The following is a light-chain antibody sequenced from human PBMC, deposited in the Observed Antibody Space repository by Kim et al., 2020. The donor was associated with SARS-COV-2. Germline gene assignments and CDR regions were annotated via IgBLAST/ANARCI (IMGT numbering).Light chain of an antibody. V-gene: IGKV3-20*01. Sequence: SPGERATPSCRASRSGSSSYLAWYQQKPGQAPRLLIHGASSRATGIPDRFSGSGSGTDFTLTISRLEPEDCAVYYCQQYGNSPWTFGQGTKVDIK. CDR2: GAS. J-gene: IGKJ1*01. CDR3: QQYGNSPWT. CDR1: RSGSSSY.